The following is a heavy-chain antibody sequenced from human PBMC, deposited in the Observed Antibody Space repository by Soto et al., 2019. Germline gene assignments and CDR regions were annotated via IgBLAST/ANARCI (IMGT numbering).Heavy chain of an antibody. V-gene: IGHV1-3*01. CDR3: ARDLDTAMDYYYYGMYV. CDR2: INAGNGNT. J-gene: IGHJ6*02. Sequence: ASVKVSCKASGYTFTSYAMHWVRQAPGQRLEWMGWINAGNGNTKYSQKFQGRVTITRDTSASTAYMELSSLRSEDTAVYYCARDLDTAMDYYYYGMYVWGQGTTVTVAS. CDR1: GYTFTSYA. D-gene: IGHD5-18*01.